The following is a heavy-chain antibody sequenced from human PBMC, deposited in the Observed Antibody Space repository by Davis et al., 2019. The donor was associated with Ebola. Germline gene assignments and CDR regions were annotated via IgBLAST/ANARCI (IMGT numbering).Heavy chain of an antibody. J-gene: IGHJ6*02. CDR2: IYPGDSDT. Sequence: GESLKISCKDSGFRFSSHWIAWVRQMPGKGLEWMGIIYPGDSDTRYSPSFEGQVTISVDKSISTAYLQWSSLKASDTAMYYRARLSSSSWFYGMDVWGQGTTVTVSS. D-gene: IGHD6-13*01. CDR3: ARLSSSSWFYGMDV. V-gene: IGHV5-51*01. CDR1: GFRFSSHW.